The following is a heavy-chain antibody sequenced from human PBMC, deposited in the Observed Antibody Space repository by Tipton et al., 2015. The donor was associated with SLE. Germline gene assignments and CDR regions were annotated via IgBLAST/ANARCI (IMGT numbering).Heavy chain of an antibody. CDR3: ASFLHLAGGFDF. CDR1: GGSISTDDFY. D-gene: IGHD3-16*01. V-gene: IGHV4-31*03. J-gene: IGHJ4*02. CDR2: IYYSGRA. Sequence: TLSLTCTVSGGSISTDDFYWSWIRQNPERGLEWIGYIYYSGRAYYNPSLKSRLSISLDTSKNHFSLTLSSVTAADTAVYYCASFLHLAGGFDFWGLGTLVTVSS.